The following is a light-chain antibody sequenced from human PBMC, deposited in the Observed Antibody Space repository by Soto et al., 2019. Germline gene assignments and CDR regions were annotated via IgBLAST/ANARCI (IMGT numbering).Light chain of an antibody. J-gene: IGKJ5*01. CDR1: QGITNY. Sequence: DVQLTQSPSFLSASVGDSVTITCRASQGITNYLAWYQQKPGKAPKLLIYAASTLQSEVPSRFSGSGSGTEFTLTISSLQPEDFATYYCQQFNNYPLTFGQGTRLEMK. CDR2: AAS. CDR3: QQFNNYPLT. V-gene: IGKV1-9*01.